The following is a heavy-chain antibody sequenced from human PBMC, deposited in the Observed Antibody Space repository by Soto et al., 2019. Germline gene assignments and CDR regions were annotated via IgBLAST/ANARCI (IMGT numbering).Heavy chain of an antibody. CDR3: VRGRYFDNDRVY. CDR2: ISNSGNSA. V-gene: IGHV3-23*01. Sequence: EVQLLESGGGLVQPWGSLRPSCSGSGFTFSNYALTWVREAPGTGLEWVARISNSGNSAYYADSVKGRFTTSRDNSNNMLYLQTSSLGVEDTGVYYCVRGRYFDNDRVYWGQGTLVTVSS. J-gene: IGHJ4*02. CDR1: GFTFSNYA. D-gene: IGHD3-9*01.